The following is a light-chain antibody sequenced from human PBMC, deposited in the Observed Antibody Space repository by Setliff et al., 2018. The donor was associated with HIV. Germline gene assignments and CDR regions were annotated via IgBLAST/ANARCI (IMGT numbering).Light chain of an antibody. CDR2: NVS. CDR1: SSDIGGYKF. J-gene: IGLJ2*01. V-gene: IGLV2-14*03. CDR3: SSYTSSSTYVA. Sequence: QSALTQPASVSGSPGQSITISCTGTSSDIGGYKFVSWYQQHPGKAPKLIIYNVSSRPSGVSNRFSGSKSGNTASLTISGLQAEDEADYYCSSYTSSSTYVAFGGGSKGTV.